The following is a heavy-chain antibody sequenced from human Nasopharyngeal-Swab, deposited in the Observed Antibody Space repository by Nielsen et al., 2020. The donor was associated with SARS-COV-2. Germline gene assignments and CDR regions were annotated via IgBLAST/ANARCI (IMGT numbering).Heavy chain of an antibody. Sequence: GSLRLSCAVYGGSFSSYYWSWIRQSPGKGLEWIGYIYYSGSTNYNPSLKSRVTISVDTSKNQFSLKLSSVTAADTAVYYCARDGGQWAFDIWGQGTMVTVSS. CDR3: ARDGGQWAFDI. V-gene: IGHV4-59*13. CDR1: GGSFSSYY. CDR2: IYYSGST. J-gene: IGHJ3*02. D-gene: IGHD6-19*01.